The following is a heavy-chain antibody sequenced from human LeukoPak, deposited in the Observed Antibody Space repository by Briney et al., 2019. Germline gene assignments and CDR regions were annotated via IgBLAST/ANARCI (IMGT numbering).Heavy chain of an antibody. CDR1: GFTFSSYA. D-gene: IGHD6-13*01. Sequence: GGSLRLSCAASGFTFSSYAMSWVRQAPGKGLEWVSAISGSGGSTYYADSVKGRFTISRDNSRNTVYMQMNSLRAEDTALYYASGHGSSSYWGQGTLVAVSS. CDR2: ISGSGGST. CDR3: SGHGSSSY. V-gene: IGHV3-23*01. J-gene: IGHJ4*02.